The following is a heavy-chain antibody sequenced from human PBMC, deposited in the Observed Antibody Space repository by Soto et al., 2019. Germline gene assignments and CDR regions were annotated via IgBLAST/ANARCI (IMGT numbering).Heavy chain of an antibody. CDR2: IYHTGVT. CDR3: VRGLEDYRLLTFVS. V-gene: IGHV4-4*02. CDR1: GGSISDSNW. D-gene: IGHD4-17*01. J-gene: IGHJ4*02. Sequence: SETLSLTCAVSGGSISDSNWWSWVRQSPGKGLEWIGEIYHTGVTNYSPSLKSRLTMSVDGPKNEFSLILRSVSAAATAVYYVVRGLEDYRLLTFVSWGQETMVTASS.